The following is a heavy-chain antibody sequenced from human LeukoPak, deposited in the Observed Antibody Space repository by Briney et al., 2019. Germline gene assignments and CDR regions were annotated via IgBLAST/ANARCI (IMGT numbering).Heavy chain of an antibody. CDR3: ARGSIGELWNYYYYYYMDV. V-gene: IGHV3-21*01. D-gene: IGHD3-16*01. Sequence: GGSLRLSCAASGFTFSSYSMNWVRQAPGKGLEWVSSISSSSSYIYYADSVKGRFTISRDNAKNSLYLQMNSLRAEDTAVYYCARGSIGELWNYYYYYYMDVWGKGTTVTISS. CDR1: GFTFSSYS. CDR2: ISSSSSYI. J-gene: IGHJ6*03.